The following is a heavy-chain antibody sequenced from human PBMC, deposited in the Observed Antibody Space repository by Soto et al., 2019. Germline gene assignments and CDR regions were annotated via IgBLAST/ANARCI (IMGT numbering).Heavy chain of an antibody. J-gene: IGHJ6*02. D-gene: IGHD3-10*01. CDR3: AKAVTLVRGINPYSYGLDV. V-gene: IGHV3-23*01. Sequence: DVQLLESGGGLVQPGGSLRLSCAVSGFPFSSYVMTWVRQAPGKGLEWVSVISGGGGSTNYAESVKGRFTISRDNSENTIYLQMNRLRAEDTAVYYCAKAVTLVRGINPYSYGLDVWGQGTTVTVSS. CDR2: ISGGGGST. CDR1: GFPFSSYV.